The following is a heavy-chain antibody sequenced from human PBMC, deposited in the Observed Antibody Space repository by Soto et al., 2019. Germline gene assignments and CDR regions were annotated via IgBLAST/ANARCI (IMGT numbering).Heavy chain of an antibody. CDR2: IYHSGST. Sequence: QVRLQESGPGLVKPTETLSVTCTVSGGSISSYYWSWIRQPPGKGLEWIGCIYHSGSTNSNPSLKSRVTISLDTSKSQFSMRLSSVTAADTAVYYCTSRAHDFWGPGTLVTVSS. V-gene: IGHV4-59*01. CDR3: TSRAHDF. D-gene: IGHD3-3*01. J-gene: IGHJ4*02. CDR1: GGSISSYY.